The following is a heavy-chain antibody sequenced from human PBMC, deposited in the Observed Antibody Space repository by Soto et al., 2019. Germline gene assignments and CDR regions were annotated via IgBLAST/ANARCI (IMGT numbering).Heavy chain of an antibody. Sequence: QVQLQESGPGLVKPSQTLSLTCTVSGGSISSGGYYWGWVRQHPGKGREGIGYIYYSGSTYYNPSLKSRVTISVDTSKNQFSLKLSSVTAADTAVYYCATHTSSGYGPLDYWGQGTLVTVSS. D-gene: IGHD5-12*01. V-gene: IGHV4-31*03. J-gene: IGHJ4*02. CDR3: ATHTSSGYGPLDY. CDR1: GGSISSGGYY. CDR2: IYYSGST.